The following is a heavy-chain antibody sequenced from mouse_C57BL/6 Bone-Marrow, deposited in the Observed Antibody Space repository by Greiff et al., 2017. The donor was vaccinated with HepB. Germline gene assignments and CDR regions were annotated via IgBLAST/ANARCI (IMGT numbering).Heavy chain of an antibody. V-gene: IGHV1-52*01. CDR2: IDPSDSET. CDR3: ARSDYDYDYYAMDY. Sequence: VKLQQPGAELVRPGSSVKLSCKASGYTFTSYWMHWVKQRPIQGLEWIGNIDPSDSETHYNQKFKDKATLTVDKSSSTAYMQLSSLTSEDSAVYYCARSDYDYDYYAMDYWGQGTSVTVSS. J-gene: IGHJ4*01. CDR1: GYTFTSYW. D-gene: IGHD2-4*01.